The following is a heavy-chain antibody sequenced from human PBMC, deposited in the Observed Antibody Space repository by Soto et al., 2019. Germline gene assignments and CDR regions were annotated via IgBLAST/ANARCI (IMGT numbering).Heavy chain of an antibody. CDR2: INQDGSEK. J-gene: IGHJ4*02. CDR1: GFTFSTYW. V-gene: IGHV3-7*01. Sequence: GGSLRLSCAASGFTFSTYWMDWVRQTPGKGLEWVANINQDGSEKNYVDSVKGRFTIYRDNAKNSLYLQMSSLTAEDSALYYCSRSLNSWGQGALVTVSS. CDR3: SRSLNS.